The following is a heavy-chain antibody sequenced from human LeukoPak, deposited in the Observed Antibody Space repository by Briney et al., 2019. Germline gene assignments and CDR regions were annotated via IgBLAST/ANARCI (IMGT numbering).Heavy chain of an antibody. Sequence: GSLRLSCAASGFTFSSYAMSWLRQSPGKGLEWIAYGHHSESPNYNPSLKSRVTISVDRSNNRFSLQLSSVTAADTAVYYCARENKGTVHDSTAAFHYWGQGTLVTVSS. CDR3: ARENKGTVHDSTAAFHY. D-gene: IGHD1-7*01. V-gene: IGHV4-59*01. J-gene: IGHJ4*02. CDR1: GFTFSSYA. CDR2: GHHSESP.